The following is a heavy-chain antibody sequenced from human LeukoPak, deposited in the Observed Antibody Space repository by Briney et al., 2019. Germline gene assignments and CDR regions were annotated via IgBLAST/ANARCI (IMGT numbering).Heavy chain of an antibody. CDR2: IDKHGNGK. J-gene: IGHJ4*02. CDR3: ARDAGWGYYDL. V-gene: IGHV3-7*01. D-gene: IGHD1-26*01. CDR1: GFTFSISW. Sequence: PGGSLRLSCAASGFTFSISWVTWVRQAPGKGLEWVANIDKHGNGKYYVDSVKGRFAISRDYATNSVFLQMKSLRAEDTSVYYCARDAGWGYYDLWGQGTPVTVSS.